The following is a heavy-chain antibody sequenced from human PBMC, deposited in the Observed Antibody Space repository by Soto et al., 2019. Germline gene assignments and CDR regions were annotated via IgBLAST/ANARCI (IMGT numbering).Heavy chain of an antibody. V-gene: IGHV1-69*02. J-gene: IGHJ5*02. D-gene: IGHD4-17*01. CDR2: IIPILGIA. CDR3: ARGSTVTTLGGETNWFDP. CDR1: GGTFSSYT. Sequence: QVQLVQSGAEVKKPGSSVKVSCKASGGTFSSYTISWVRQAPGQGLEWMGRIIPILGIANYAQKFQGRVTITADXXTXTXXMELSSLRSEDTAVYYCARGSTVTTLGGETNWFDPWGQGTLVTVSS.